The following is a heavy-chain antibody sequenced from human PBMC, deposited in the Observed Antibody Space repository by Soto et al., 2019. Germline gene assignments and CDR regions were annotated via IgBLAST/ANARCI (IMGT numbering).Heavy chain of an antibody. Sequence: LRLSFAASGFTFGTFAMSWVRQAPGKGLEWVSFISGSGDRTSYADPVKGRFTISRDNAKTSLYLQMNSLRAEDTAVYYCAREGINNYNEYYFDSWGQGTVVTVSS. CDR3: AREGINNYNEYYFDS. V-gene: IGHV3-23*01. J-gene: IGHJ4*02. D-gene: IGHD4-4*01. CDR1: GFTFGTFA. CDR2: ISGSGDRT.